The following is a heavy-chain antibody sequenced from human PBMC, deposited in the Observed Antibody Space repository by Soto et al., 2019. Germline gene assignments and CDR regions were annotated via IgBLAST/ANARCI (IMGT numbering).Heavy chain of an antibody. D-gene: IGHD4-17*01. V-gene: IGHV3-30-3*01. CDR3: ARDQRVYDYYYYGMDV. J-gene: IGHJ6*02. Sequence: QVQLVESGGGVVQPGRSLRLSCAASGFTFSSYAMHWVRQAPGKGLEWVAVISYDGSNKYYADSVKGRFTISRDNSKNTLYLQMNSLRAEDTAVYYCARDQRVYDYYYYGMDVWGQGTTVTVS. CDR2: ISYDGSNK. CDR1: GFTFSSYA.